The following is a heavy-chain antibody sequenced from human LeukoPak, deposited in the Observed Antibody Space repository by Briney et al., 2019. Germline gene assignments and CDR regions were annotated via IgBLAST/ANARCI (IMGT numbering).Heavy chain of an antibody. CDR1: GGSISSYY. CDR3: ARGLEQLVSLGAFDI. V-gene: IGHV4-59*12. D-gene: IGHD6-13*01. J-gene: IGHJ3*02. Sequence: SETLSLTCTVSGGSISSYYWSWIRQPPGKGLEWIGYIYYSGSTNYNPSLKSRVTISVDTSKNQFSLKLNSVTAADTAVYYCARGLEQLVSLGAFDIWGQGTMVTVSS. CDR2: IYYSGST.